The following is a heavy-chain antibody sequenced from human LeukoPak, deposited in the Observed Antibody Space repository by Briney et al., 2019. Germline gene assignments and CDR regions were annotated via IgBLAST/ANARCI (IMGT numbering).Heavy chain of an antibody. D-gene: IGHD1-26*01. CDR3: ALRQVGSRRSSQFDY. V-gene: IGHV1-2*02. J-gene: IGHJ4*02. CDR2: INPNSGGT. Sequence: ASVKVSCKASGYTFTSYYMHWVRQAPGQGLEWMGIINPNSGGTNYAQKFQGRVTMTRDTSISTAYMELSRLRSDDTAVYYCALRQVGSRRSSQFDYWGQGTLVTVSS. CDR1: GYTFTSYY.